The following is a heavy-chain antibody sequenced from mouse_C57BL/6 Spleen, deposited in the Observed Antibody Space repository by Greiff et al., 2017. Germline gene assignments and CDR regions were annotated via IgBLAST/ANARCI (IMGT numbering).Heavy chain of an antibody. J-gene: IGHJ3*01. CDR2: IRNKANGYTT. CDR1: GFTFTDYY. Sequence: EVMLVESGGGLVQPGGSLSLSCAASGFTFTDYYMSWVRQPPGKALEWLGFIRNKANGYTTEYSASVKGRFTISRDNSQSILYLQMNALRAEDSATYYCARPDYYGSSYWFAYWGQGTLVTVSA. CDR3: ARPDYYGSSYWFAY. V-gene: IGHV7-3*01. D-gene: IGHD1-1*01.